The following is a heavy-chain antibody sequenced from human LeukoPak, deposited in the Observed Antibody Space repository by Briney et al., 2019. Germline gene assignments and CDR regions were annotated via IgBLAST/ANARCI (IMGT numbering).Heavy chain of an antibody. Sequence: GRSLRLSCAASGFTFSSYGMHWVRRAPGKGLEWVAVIWYDGSNKYYADSVKGRFTISRDNSKNTLYLQMNSLRAEDTAVYYCAREGIGNYYDSSGYYYWGQGTLVTVSS. CDR3: AREGIGNYYDSSGYYY. J-gene: IGHJ4*02. CDR2: IWYDGSNK. D-gene: IGHD3-22*01. CDR1: GFTFSSYG. V-gene: IGHV3-33*01.